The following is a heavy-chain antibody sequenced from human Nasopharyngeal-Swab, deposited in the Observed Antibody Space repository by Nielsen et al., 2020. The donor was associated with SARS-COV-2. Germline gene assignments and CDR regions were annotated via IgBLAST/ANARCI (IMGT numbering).Heavy chain of an antibody. D-gene: IGHD2-21*02. Sequence: SETLSLTCTVSGGSISNYYWRWIRQPPGKGLEWIGYISYTVSTNYNPSLKSRVTISLDTSKTQFSLKLRSVTAADTAVYYCARHYGHVVVTDNWFDRWGQGTLVTVSS. CDR1: GGSISNYY. V-gene: IGHV4-59*08. CDR2: ISYTVST. J-gene: IGHJ5*02. CDR3: ARHYGHVVVTDNWFDR.